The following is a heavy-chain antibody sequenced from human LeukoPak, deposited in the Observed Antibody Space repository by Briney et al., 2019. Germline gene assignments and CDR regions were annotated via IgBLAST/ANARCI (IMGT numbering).Heavy chain of an antibody. V-gene: IGHV3-21*01. CDR2: ISSSSSYI. CDR3: ARGGSSGWYNPYYYYYYGMDV. CDR1: GFTFSSYS. J-gene: IGHJ6*02. Sequence: GGSLRLSCAASGFTFSSYSMNWVRQAPGKGLEWVSSISSSSSYIYYADSVKGRFTISRDNAKNSLYLQMNSLRAEDTAVYYCARGGSSGWYNPYYYYYYGMDVWGQGTTVTVSS. D-gene: IGHD6-19*01.